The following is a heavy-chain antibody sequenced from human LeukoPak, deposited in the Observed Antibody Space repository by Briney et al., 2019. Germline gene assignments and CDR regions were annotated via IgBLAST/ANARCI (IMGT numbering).Heavy chain of an antibody. J-gene: IGHJ4*02. CDR2: IRFRGYGGTT. D-gene: IGHD4/OR15-4a*01. Sequence: GRSLRLSCTASGFTFGDYAMSWFRQAPGKGLEWVGFIRFRGYGGTTECAASVKGRFTISRDDSKSIAYLQMNNLKTEDTAVYYCTRYGAHGLWNVDYWGQGTLVTVSS. V-gene: IGHV3-49*03. CDR1: GFTFGDYA. CDR3: TRYGAHGLWNVDY.